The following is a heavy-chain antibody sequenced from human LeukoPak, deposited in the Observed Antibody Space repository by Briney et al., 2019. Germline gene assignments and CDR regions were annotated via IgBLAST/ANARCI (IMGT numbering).Heavy chain of an antibody. V-gene: IGHV3-30*03. J-gene: IGHJ3*02. CDR3: ARQETSSYNGAFDI. CDR2: ISYDGSNK. Sequence: GGSLRLSCAASGFTFSSYGMHWVRQAPGKGLEWVAVISYDGSNKYYADSVKGRFTISRDNSKNTLYLQMNSLRADDTAVYYCARQETSSYNGAFDIWGQGTMVTVSS. CDR1: GFTFSSYG. D-gene: IGHD1-26*01.